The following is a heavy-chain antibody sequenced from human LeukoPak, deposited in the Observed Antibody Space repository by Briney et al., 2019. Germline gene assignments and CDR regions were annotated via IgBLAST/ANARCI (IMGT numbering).Heavy chain of an antibody. CDR3: AKERGAGHIAAVVVDYFDV. D-gene: IGHD6-13*01. J-gene: IGHJ4*02. CDR1: AFTFSSYA. V-gene: IGHV3-23*01. Sequence: SGRSLRLSCAASAFTFSSYAMSWVRQAPGNGREWASGISVSAGRTYYADSVKDRFTISRDNSKKTLFLQMTSLSAEDMAVYYRAKERGAGHIAAVVVDYFDVWGQGTLVTVSS. CDR2: ISVSAGRT.